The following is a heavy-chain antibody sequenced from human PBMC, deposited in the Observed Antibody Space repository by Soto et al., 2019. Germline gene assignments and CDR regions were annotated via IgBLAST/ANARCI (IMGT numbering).Heavy chain of an antibody. D-gene: IGHD1-26*01. CDR1: GFTFSSYA. V-gene: IGHV3-23*01. CDR3: AKDSTYSASYKEDAFDI. Sequence: EGQLLESGGGLVQPGGSLRLSCAASGFTFSSYAMSWVRQAPGKGLEWVSSISGSGGSTYHADSVKGRFTISRDNSKNTLFLQMHSLRAEDTAVYYCAKDSTYSASYKEDAFDIWGQGSLVTVSS. J-gene: IGHJ3*02. CDR2: ISGSGGST.